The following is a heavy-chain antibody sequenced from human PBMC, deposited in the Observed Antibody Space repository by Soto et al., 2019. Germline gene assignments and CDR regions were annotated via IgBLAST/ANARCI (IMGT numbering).Heavy chain of an antibody. CDR3: ARLDITGTEQPYYGMDV. Sequence: AESLTTSCKGSGYSFTSYGIIWVRQMPGKGLEWMGRIDPSDSYTNYSPSFQGHVTISADKSISTAYLQWSSLKASDTAMYYCARLDITGTEQPYYGMDVWGQGTTVTVSS. J-gene: IGHJ6*02. CDR1: GYSFTSYG. CDR2: IDPSDSYT. V-gene: IGHV5-10-1*01. D-gene: IGHD1-20*01.